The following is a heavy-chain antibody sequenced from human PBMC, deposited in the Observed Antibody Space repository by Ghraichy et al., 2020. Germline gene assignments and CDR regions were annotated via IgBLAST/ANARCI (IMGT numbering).Heavy chain of an antibody. CDR1: GYTFTSYA. CDR2: INAGNGNT. V-gene: IGHV1-3*01. D-gene: IGHD3-3*01. J-gene: IGHJ3*02. CDR3: ARLHYDFWSGYHDAFDI. Sequence: ASVKVSCKASGYTFTSYAMHWVRQAPGQRLEWMGWINAGNGNTKYSQKFQGRVTITRDTSASTAYMELSSLRSEDTAVYYCARLHYDFWSGYHDAFDIWGQGTMVTVSS.